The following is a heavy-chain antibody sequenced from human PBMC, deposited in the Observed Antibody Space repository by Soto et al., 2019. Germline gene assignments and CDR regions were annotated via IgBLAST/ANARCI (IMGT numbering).Heavy chain of an antibody. Sequence: GGSLRLSCAASGFTFSSYSMNWVRQAPGKGLEWVSSISSSSSYIYYADSVKGRFTISRDNAKNSLFLQMNSLRAEDTAVYYCARGPYYDFWSGYYFGLCSDWGQGTLVTVSS. J-gene: IGHJ4*02. D-gene: IGHD3-3*01. CDR3: ARGPYYDFWSGYYFGLCSD. CDR1: GFTFSSYS. CDR2: ISSSSSYI. V-gene: IGHV3-21*01.